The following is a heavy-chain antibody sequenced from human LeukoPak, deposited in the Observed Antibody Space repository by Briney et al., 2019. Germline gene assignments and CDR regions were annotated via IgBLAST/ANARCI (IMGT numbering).Heavy chain of an antibody. V-gene: IGHV3-21*01. CDR1: GFTFSSYS. Sequence: GGSLRLSCAASGFTFSSYSMDWVCQAPGKGLEWVSSISSSSSYIYYADSVKGRFTISRDNAKNSLYLQMNSLRAEDTAVYYCARRYYDSSGYYLDYWGQGTLVTVSS. J-gene: IGHJ4*02. CDR3: ARRYYDSSGYYLDY. CDR2: ISSSSSYI. D-gene: IGHD3-22*01.